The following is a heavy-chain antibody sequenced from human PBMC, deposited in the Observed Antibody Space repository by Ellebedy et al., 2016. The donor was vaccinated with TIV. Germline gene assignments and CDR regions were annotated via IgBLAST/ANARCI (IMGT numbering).Heavy chain of an antibody. D-gene: IGHD6-19*01. CDR3: AGGSGWLIDY. CDR1: GFTFSSHW. Sequence: GGSLRLSXAASGFTFSSHWMSWVRRAPGKGLEWVANVKQDGSEKNYVDSVKGRFTISRDNAKNSLYLQVSSLRAEDTAVYYCAGGSGWLIDYWGQGTLVTVSS. CDR2: VKQDGSEK. V-gene: IGHV3-7*04. J-gene: IGHJ4*02.